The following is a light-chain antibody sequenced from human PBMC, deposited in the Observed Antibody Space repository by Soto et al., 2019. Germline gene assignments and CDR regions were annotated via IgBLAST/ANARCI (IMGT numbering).Light chain of an antibody. CDR2: AAS. CDR3: QQANSFPFT. J-gene: IGKJ3*01. CDR1: QIIGSW. Sequence: DIQMTQSPSSVSASIGDRVTITCRASQIIGSWLAWYQQKPGIAPTLIYAASSLQSGVPSRFSGSGSGSDFTLTITSLQAEDSATYYCQQANSFPFTFGPGTKVDIK. V-gene: IGKV1-12*02.